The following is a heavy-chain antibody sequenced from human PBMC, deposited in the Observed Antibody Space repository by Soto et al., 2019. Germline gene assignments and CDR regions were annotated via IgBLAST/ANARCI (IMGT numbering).Heavy chain of an antibody. CDR3: VRDSLYCSGGSCYSRFDY. V-gene: IGHV3-72*01. CDR2: SRNKANSYTT. D-gene: IGHD2-15*01. J-gene: IGHJ4*02. CDR1: GFTFSDHY. Sequence: EVQLVESGGGLVKPGGSLRLSCAASGFTFSDHYMDWVRQAPGKGLEWVGRSRNKANSYTTEYAASVKGRFTISRDDSHKSLYLQIMSLKTEDTAVYYCVRDSLYCSGGSCYSRFDYWGQGTLVTVPS.